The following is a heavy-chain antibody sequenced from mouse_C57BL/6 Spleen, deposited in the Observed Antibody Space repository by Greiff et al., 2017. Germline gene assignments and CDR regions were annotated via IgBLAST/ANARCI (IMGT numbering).Heavy chain of an antibody. D-gene: IGHD1-1*01. CDR2: IHPTGGST. Sequence: QVHVKQPGAELVKPGASVKLSCKASGYTFTSYWMHWVKQRPGQGLEWIGMIHPTGGSTNYNEKFKSKATLTVDKSSSTAYMQLSSLTSEDSAVYYCAKDYGSSYEGYFDYWGQGTTLTVSS. V-gene: IGHV1-64*01. J-gene: IGHJ2*01. CDR1: GYTFTSYW. CDR3: AKDYGSSYEGYFDY.